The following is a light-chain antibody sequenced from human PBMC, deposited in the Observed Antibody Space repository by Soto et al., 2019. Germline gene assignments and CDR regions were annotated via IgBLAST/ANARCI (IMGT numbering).Light chain of an antibody. CDR3: QQYSKEST. CDR2: KSS. J-gene: IGKJ2*01. Sequence: DVEMTQSPSTLPTSIGDRVTINCRASQNCSNWLAWYQQNPWKAPKLLIYKSSRLESGVPSRFSGSGSGTDFPLPINTLQSDDFTTYFCQQYSKESTFGQGTKLEI. V-gene: IGKV1-5*03. CDR1: QNCSNW.